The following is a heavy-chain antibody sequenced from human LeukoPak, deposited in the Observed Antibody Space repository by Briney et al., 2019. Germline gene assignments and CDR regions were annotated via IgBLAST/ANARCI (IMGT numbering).Heavy chain of an antibody. D-gene: IGHD1-26*01. CDR2: ISSGSSYI. V-gene: IGHV3-21*01. J-gene: IGHJ3*02. CDR3: ATYPLGARAFDI. Sequence: GGSLRLSCAASGFTFSSYSMNWVRQAPGKGLEWVSSISSGSSYIYYADSVKGRFTISRDNAKNSLYLQMNSLRAEDTAVYYCATYPLGARAFDIWGQGTMVTVSS. CDR1: GFTFSSYS.